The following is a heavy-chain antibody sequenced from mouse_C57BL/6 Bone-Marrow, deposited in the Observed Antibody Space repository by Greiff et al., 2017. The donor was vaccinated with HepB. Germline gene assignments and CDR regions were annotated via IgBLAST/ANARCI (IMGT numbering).Heavy chain of an antibody. J-gene: IGHJ3*01. CDR1: GFTFSSYT. V-gene: IGHV5-9*01. CDR3: ARRDGYLLAY. Sequence: DVMLVESGGGLVKPGGSLKLSCAASGFTFSSYTMSWVRQTPEKRLEWVATISGGGGNTYYPDSVKGRFTISRDNAKNTLYLQMSSLRSEDTALYYCARRDGYLLAYWGQGTLVTVSA. D-gene: IGHD2-3*01. CDR2: ISGGGGNT.